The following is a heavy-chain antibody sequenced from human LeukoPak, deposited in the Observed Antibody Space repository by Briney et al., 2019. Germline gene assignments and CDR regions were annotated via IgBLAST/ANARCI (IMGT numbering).Heavy chain of an antibody. D-gene: IGHD6-19*01. CDR2: IYSGDST. J-gene: IGHJ6*02. V-gene: IGHV3-53*01. Sequence: GGSLRLSCAASGFTVSSNYMSWVRQAPGKGLEWVSVIYSGDSTNYADSVKGRFTISRDNSKNTLYLQMNSLRAEDTAVYYCARDLRVAGTGHYYGMDVWGQGTTVTVSS. CDR1: GFTVSSNY. CDR3: ARDLRVAGTGHYYGMDV.